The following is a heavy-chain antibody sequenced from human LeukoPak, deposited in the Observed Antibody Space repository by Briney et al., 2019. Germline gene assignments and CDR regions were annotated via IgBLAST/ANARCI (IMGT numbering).Heavy chain of an antibody. CDR3: ARGGDYYGYRGEYYYYMDV. CDR1: GYTFTSYY. V-gene: IGHV1-46*01. CDR2: ISPSGGST. Sequence: ASVKVSCKASGYTFTSYYMHWVRQAPGQGLEWMGIISPSGGSTSYAQKFQGRVTMTRDTSTSTVYMELSSLRSEDTAVYYCARGGDYYGYRGEYYYYMDVWGKGTTVTISS. J-gene: IGHJ6*03. D-gene: IGHD3-10*01.